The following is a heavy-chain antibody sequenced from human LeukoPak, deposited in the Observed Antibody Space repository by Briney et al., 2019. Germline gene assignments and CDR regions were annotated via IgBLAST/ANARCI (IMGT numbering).Heavy chain of an antibody. J-gene: IGHJ5*02. D-gene: IGHD2-15*01. V-gene: IGHV1-69*01. CDR2: IIPIFGTA. CDR3: ARVGCSGGSCYSNWFDP. CDR1: GGTFSSYA. Sequence: SVKVSCKASGGTFSSYAISWVRQAPGQGPEWMGGIIPIFGTANYAQKFQGRVTITADESTSTAYMELSSLRSEDTAVYYCARVGCSGGSCYSNWFDPWGQGTLVTVSS.